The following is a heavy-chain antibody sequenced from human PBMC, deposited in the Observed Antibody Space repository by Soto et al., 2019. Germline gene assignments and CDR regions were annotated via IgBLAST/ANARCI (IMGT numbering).Heavy chain of an antibody. CDR1: GNTFTSYA. D-gene: IGHD3-22*01. J-gene: IGHJ4*02. V-gene: IGHV1-3*01. CDR3: DNSGWPPGE. Sequence: ASVKVSCKASGNTFTSYAMHWVRQAPGQRLEWMGWINAGNGNTKYSQKFRGRVTITRDTSASTAYMELNSLRSEDTAVYYYDNSGWPPGEWGQGTLVTVSS. CDR2: INAGNGNT.